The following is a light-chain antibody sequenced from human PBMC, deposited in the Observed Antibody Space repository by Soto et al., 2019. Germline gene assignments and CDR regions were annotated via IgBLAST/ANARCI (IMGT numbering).Light chain of an antibody. Sequence: QSALTQPPSASGSPGQSVTISCTGTSSDVGGYNYVSWYQQHPGKAPKLMIHEVSKRPSGVPDRFSGSKSGNTASLTVSGLQAEDEADYYCSSYAGSNNLLFGGGTKLIVL. CDR3: SSYAGSNNLL. V-gene: IGLV2-8*01. CDR2: EVS. CDR1: SSDVGGYNY. J-gene: IGLJ2*01.